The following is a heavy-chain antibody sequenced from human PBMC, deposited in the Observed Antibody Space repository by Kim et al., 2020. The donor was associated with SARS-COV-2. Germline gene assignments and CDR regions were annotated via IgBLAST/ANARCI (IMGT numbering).Heavy chain of an antibody. J-gene: IGHJ6*02. V-gene: IGHV3-21*01. Sequence: GSLRLSCAASGFTFSSYSMNWVRQAPGKGLEWVSFISTSSTYIYYADSVKGRFTISRDNAKNSLYLQMNSLRAEDTAVYYCATVPAAELRYYYYGMDVWGQGTTVTVSS. CDR1: GFTFSSYS. CDR2: ISTSSTYI. CDR3: ATVPAAELRYYYYGMDV. D-gene: IGHD2-2*01.